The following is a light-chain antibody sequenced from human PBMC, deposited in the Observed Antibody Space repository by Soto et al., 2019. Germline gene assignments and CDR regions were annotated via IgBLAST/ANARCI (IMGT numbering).Light chain of an antibody. J-gene: IGLJ3*02. V-gene: IGLV1-47*02. CDR3: AVWDDSLSGWV. CDR2: TNN. Sequence: QSVLTQPPSTSGTPGQRVTISCSGSSSNIGRDYVYWFQQLPGTAPKLLIYTNNQRPSGVPDRFSGSKSGTSASLAISGLRSEDEAESYCAVWDDSLSGWVFGGGTKLTVL. CDR1: SSNIGRDY.